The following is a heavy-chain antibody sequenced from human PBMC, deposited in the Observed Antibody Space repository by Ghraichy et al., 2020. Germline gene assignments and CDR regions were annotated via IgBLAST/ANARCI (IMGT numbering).Heavy chain of an antibody. Sequence: SVKVSCKASGGTFSSYAISWVRQAPGQGLEWMGGIIPIFGTANYAQKFQGRVTITADESTSTAYMELSSLRSEDTAVYYCARELTSPGYSYGRGWFDPWGQGTLVTVSS. V-gene: IGHV1-69*13. CDR3: ARELTSPGYSYGRGWFDP. CDR2: IIPIFGTA. D-gene: IGHD5-18*01. J-gene: IGHJ5*02. CDR1: GGTFSSYA.